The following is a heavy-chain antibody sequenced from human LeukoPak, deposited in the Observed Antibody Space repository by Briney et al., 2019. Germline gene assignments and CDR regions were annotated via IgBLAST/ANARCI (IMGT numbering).Heavy chain of an antibody. Sequence: SETLSLTCPVSGASISDNAWSWVRPPAGRGLEWIGRVFSSGGTLYNPSLNGRVTMSVDASKNQLSLKVTSVTVADTAVYYCARDDKGYYDSRWTAFDIWGQGTVVTVSS. CDR2: VFSSGGT. CDR3: ARDDKGYYDSRWTAFDI. CDR1: GASISDNA. D-gene: IGHD3-22*01. J-gene: IGHJ3*02. V-gene: IGHV4-4*07.